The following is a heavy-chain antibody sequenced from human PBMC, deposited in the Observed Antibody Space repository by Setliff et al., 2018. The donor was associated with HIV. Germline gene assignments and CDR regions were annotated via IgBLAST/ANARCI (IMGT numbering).Heavy chain of an antibody. V-gene: IGHV4-34*12. CDR2: IIHSGGT. CDR1: GGSFSGYY. Sequence: PSETLSLTCAVYGGSFSGYYWNWIRQPPGKGLEWIGEIIHSGGTNYNPSLKSRVTISIDKSKNQFSLRLTSMSAVDTAVYYCASTRLTGYCSGGTCYLGWFDPWGQGTLVTVSS. D-gene: IGHD2-15*01. J-gene: IGHJ5*02. CDR3: ASTRLTGYCSGGTCYLGWFDP.